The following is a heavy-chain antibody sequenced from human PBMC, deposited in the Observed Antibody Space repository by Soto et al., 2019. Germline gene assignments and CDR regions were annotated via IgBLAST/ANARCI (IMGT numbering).Heavy chain of an antibody. D-gene: IGHD2-15*01. CDR1: GGTFSSYA. CDR2: IIPIFGTA. J-gene: IGHJ6*02. V-gene: IGHV1-69*13. CDR3: ARDNKTSRYFSGGSCYGPYYYYGMAD. Sequence: VKVSCNASGGTFSSYAISWVRQAPGQGLEWMGGIIPIFGTANYAQKFKGRVTITADESTSTAYMELSSLRSEDTAVYYCARDNKTSRYFSGGSCYGPYYYYGMADSGQGTTVTVCS.